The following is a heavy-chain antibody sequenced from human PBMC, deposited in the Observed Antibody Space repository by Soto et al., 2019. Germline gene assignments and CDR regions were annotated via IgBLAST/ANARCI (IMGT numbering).Heavy chain of an antibody. CDR2: IRPNGGST. V-gene: IGHV1-2*02. CDR1: GYTFTAYY. D-gene: IGHD2-15*01. Sequence: ASVKVCCKASGYTFTAYYMHWVRQVPGQEFEWMGWIRPNGGSTDFARVFQGKFTMTWDTSITTAYMELTSLTYNDSAVYYCARGSVASSDKPSGMDVWGQGTTVTVSS. J-gene: IGHJ6*02. CDR3: ARGSVASSDKPSGMDV.